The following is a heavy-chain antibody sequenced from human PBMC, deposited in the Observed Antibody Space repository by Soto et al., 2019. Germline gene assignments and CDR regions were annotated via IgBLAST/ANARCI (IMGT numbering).Heavy chain of an antibody. CDR3: PRDLGVAQYVLDY. CDR1: GFTFRTYG. Sequence: QVQLVESGGGVVQPGRSLRLSCAGSGFTFRTYGLHWVRQAPGKGLEWVAVIWYDGSNKYYADSVKGRCTISRDDSKNTRYLQLNTLRAEDTALYYCPRDLGVAQYVLDYSGQGTLVTVSS. V-gene: IGHV3-33*01. J-gene: IGHJ4*02. CDR2: IWYDGSNK. D-gene: IGHD2-8*01.